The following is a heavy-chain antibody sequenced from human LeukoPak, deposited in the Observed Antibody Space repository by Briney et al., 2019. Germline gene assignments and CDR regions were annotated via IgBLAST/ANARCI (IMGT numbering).Heavy chain of an antibody. Sequence: GGSLGLSCAASGFTFSSFSMTWVRQPQGKGLEWVSSIISSSSYIYYADSVKGRFTISRDNAKNSLYLQMNSLRAEDTAVYYCARDPNPYDSSGYYYEENYWGQGTLVTVSS. CDR1: GFTFSSFS. V-gene: IGHV3-21*01. J-gene: IGHJ4*02. CDR3: ARDPNPYDSSGYYYEENY. D-gene: IGHD3-22*01. CDR2: IISSSSYI.